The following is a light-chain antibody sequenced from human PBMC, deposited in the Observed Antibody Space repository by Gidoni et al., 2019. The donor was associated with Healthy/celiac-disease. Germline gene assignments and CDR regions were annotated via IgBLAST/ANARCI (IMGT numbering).Light chain of an antibody. Sequence: EIVMTQSPATLSVSPGERATLSCRASQSVSSNLAWYQQKPGQAPRLLIYGASTRATGIPARFSGSWSGTEFTLTISSLQSEDFAVYYCQQYNNWPLGKFGQXTKVEIK. CDR2: GAS. CDR3: QQYNNWPLGK. CDR1: QSVSSN. J-gene: IGKJ1*01. V-gene: IGKV3-15*01.